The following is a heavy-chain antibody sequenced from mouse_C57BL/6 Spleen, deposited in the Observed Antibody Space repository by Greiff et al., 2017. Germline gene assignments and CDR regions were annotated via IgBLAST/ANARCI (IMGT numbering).Heavy chain of an antibody. CDR3: ARSLSGTGWYFDV. CDR1: GYAFSSYW. J-gene: IGHJ1*03. CDR2: IYPGDGDT. V-gene: IGHV1-80*01. D-gene: IGHD4-1*01. Sequence: VQLQESGAELVKPGASVKISCKASGYAFSSYWMNWVKQRPGKGLEWIGQIYPGDGDTNYNGKFKGKATLTADKSSSTAYMQLSSLTSEDSAVYFCARSLSGTGWYFDVWGTGTTVTVSS.